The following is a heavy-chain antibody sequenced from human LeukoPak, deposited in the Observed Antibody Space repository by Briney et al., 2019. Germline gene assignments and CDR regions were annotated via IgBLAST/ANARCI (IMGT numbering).Heavy chain of an antibody. CDR2: IMPIFGTG. D-gene: IGHD3/OR15-3a*01. V-gene: IGHV1-69*13. J-gene: IGHJ4*02. CDR3: ARARGLKSKFDY. Sequence: ASVKVSCKASGGTFSNYAISWVRQAPGQGLEWMGGIMPIFGTGKNAQKFQGRVTITADESTSTAYMELSSLRSEDTAVYYCARARGLKSKFDYWGQGTLVTVSS. CDR1: GGTFSNYA.